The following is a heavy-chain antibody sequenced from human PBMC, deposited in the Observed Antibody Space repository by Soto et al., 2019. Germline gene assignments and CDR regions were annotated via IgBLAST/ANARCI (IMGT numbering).Heavy chain of an antibody. Sequence: PSEILSLTCNVFWSSISSYFCSWIPQSSGTGLDCIGYVYYNGSTLYNAPLKLRVTISVDMSKKEVSLRLSCVMAAYTVVYYSARTRMIESCIGSWGQGTPDTVSP. V-gene: IGHV4-59*01. CDR2: VYYNGST. CDR1: WSSISSYF. J-gene: IGHJ5*02. CDR3: ARTRMIESCIGS. D-gene: IGHD3-16*01.